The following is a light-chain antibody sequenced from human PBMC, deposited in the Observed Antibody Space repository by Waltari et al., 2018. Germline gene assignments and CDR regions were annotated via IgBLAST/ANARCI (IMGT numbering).Light chain of an antibody. V-gene: IGKV1D-12*01. CDR2: AAS. CDR3: QQAKSFPLT. Sequence: DIQMTQSPSSVCASVGDRVTITCRASQGISSWLVWYQHKPGKAPRVLISAASNLHSEVPSRFSGSGSGTHFTLTISSLQPEDFGTYYCQQAKSFPLTFGGGTRVEMK. CDR1: QGISSW. J-gene: IGKJ4*01.